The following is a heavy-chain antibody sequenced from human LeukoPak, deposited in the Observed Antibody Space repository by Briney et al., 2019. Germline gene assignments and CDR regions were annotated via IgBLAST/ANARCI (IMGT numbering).Heavy chain of an antibody. CDR1: GYTFTGYY. CDR3: ARDLKGGSSWYVGFDY. CDR2: INPNSGGT. Sequence: ASVKVSCKASGYTFTGYYMHWVRQAPGQGLEWMGWINPNSGGTNYAQKLQGRVTMTTDTSTSTAYMELRSLRSDDTAVYYCARDLKGGSSWYVGFDYWGQGTLVTVSS. D-gene: IGHD6-13*01. V-gene: IGHV1-2*02. J-gene: IGHJ4*02.